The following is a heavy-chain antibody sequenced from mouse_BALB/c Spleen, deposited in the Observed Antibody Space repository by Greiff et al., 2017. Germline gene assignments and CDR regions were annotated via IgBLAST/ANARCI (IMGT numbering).Heavy chain of an antibody. Sequence: QVQLKESGAELARPGASVKLSCKASGYTFTSYWMQWVKQRPGQGLEWIGAIYPGDGDTRYTQKFKGKATLTADKASSTAYMQLSSLASEDSAVYNCARSCTVREYYFDDWGQGTTLTVSS. CDR1: GYTFTSYW. V-gene: IGHV1-87*01. CDR2: IYPGDGDT. J-gene: IGHJ2*01. D-gene: IGHD1-1*01. CDR3: ARSCTVREYYFDD.